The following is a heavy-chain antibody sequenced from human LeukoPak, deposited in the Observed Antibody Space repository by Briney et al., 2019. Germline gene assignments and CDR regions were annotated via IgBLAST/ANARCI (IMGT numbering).Heavy chain of an antibody. CDR2: INPNSGGT. D-gene: IGHD1-26*01. CDR1: GYTFTGYY. J-gene: IGHJ2*01. CDR3: ASERPATENWFFDL. Sequence: GASVKVSCKASGYTFTGYYMHWVRQAPGQGLEWMGWINPNSGGTNYAQKFQGRVTMTRDTSISTAYMELSRLRSDDTAVYYCASERPATENWFFDLWGRGTLVTVSS. V-gene: IGHV1-2*02.